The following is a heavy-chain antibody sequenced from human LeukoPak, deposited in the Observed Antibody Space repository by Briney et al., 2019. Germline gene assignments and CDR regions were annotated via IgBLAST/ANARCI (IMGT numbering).Heavy chain of an antibody. CDR2: IFNSGST. J-gene: IGHJ4*02. CDR1: GGSISSYY. V-gene: IGHV4-59*01. D-gene: IGHD2-2*03. CDR3: ASSGYCSSASCYGGRYFDY. Sequence: SETLSLTCTVSGGSISSYYLNWIRQPPGKGLEWIGYIFNSGSTNYNPSLKSRVTISVDTSKNQFSLNLSSVTAADTAVYYCASSGYCSSASCYGGRYFDYWGQGTLVTVSS.